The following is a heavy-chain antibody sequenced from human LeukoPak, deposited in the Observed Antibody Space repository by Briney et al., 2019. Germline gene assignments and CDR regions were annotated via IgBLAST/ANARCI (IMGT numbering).Heavy chain of an antibody. CDR2: ISAYNGNT. J-gene: IGHJ5*02. CDR3: ARDLWSSSRKGSNWFDP. D-gene: IGHD6-6*01. Sequence: GASVKVSCKASGYTFTSYGISWVRQAPGQGLEWMGWISAYNGNTNYAQKLQGRVTMTTDTSTSTAYMELRSLRSDDTAVYYCARDLWSSSRKGSNWFDPWDQGTLVTVSS. CDR1: GYTFTSYG. V-gene: IGHV1-18*01.